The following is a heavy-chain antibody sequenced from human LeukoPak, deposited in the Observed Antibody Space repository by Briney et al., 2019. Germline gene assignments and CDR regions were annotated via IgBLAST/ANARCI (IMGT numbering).Heavy chain of an antibody. CDR2: ISPSGGST. V-gene: IGHV1-46*01. D-gene: IGHD7-27*01. Sequence: GASVKVSCKAFGYTFSSKYMHWVRQAPGQRPEWMGVISPSGGSTTYAQKFRGRLTLTRDMSTSTDYLELSSLRSEDTAVYYCARDYRTGFDYWGQGTLVTVSS. CDR3: ARDYRTGFDY. J-gene: IGHJ4*02. CDR1: GYTFSSKY.